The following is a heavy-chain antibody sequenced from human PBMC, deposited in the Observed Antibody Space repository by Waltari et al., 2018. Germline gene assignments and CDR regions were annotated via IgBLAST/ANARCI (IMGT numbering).Heavy chain of an antibody. Sequence: EVQLVESGGGLVQPGGSLRLSCAASGFTFSSYSMNWVRQAPGKGLEWVSYISSSTIYYADSVKGRFTISRDNAKNSLYLQMNSLRAEDTAVYYCARGPPQEEWLLNDYWGQGTLVTVSS. D-gene: IGHD3-3*01. CDR2: ISSSTI. J-gene: IGHJ4*02. V-gene: IGHV3-48*04. CDR3: ARGPPQEEWLLNDY. CDR1: GFTFSSYS.